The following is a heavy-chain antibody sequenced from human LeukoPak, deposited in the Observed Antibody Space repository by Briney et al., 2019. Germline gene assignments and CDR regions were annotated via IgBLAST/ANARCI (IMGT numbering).Heavy chain of an antibody. Sequence: PSETLSLTCTVSGGSISSGDFYWSWIRQPPGKGLEWIGYIYYSGSTYYNPSLKSRVTISVDTSKNQFSLKLSSVTAADTAVYYCARRQYGSGVSFDYWGQGTLVTVSS. D-gene: IGHD3-10*01. CDR3: ARRQYGSGVSFDY. CDR1: GGSISSGDFY. CDR2: IYYSGST. V-gene: IGHV4-30-4*01. J-gene: IGHJ4*02.